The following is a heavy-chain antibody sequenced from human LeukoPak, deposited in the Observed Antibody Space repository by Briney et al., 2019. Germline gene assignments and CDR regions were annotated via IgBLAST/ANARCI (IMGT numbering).Heavy chain of an antibody. V-gene: IGHV1-69*04. CDR1: GGTFSSYT. CDR2: IIPILGIA. Sequence: SVKVSCKASGGTFSSYTISWVRQAPGQGLEWMGRIIPILGIANYAQKFQGRVTITADKSTRTAYMELSSLGSEDTAVYYCARDYMVRGVFDYWGQGTLVTVSS. CDR3: ARDYMVRGVFDY. D-gene: IGHD3-10*01. J-gene: IGHJ4*02.